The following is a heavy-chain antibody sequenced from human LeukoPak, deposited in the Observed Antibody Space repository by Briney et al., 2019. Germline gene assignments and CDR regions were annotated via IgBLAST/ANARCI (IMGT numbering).Heavy chain of an antibody. CDR1: GGSFSGYY. CDR2: INHSGST. V-gene: IGHV4-34*01. J-gene: IGHJ4*02. CDR3: ARVDSSGWYELDY. Sequence: SETLSLTCAVYGGSFSGYYWNWLRQPPGKGLEWIGEINHSGSTNYNPSLKSRVTISVDTSKNQFSLKLSSVTAADTAVYYCARVDSSGWYELDYWGQGTPVTVSS. D-gene: IGHD6-19*01.